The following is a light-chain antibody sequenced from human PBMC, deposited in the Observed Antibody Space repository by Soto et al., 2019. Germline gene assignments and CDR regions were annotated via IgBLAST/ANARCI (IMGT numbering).Light chain of an antibody. Sequence: PMTQSPFILAATVGDRVNITCPASQSISSWLAWYQQKPGKAPKLLIYKASSLESRVPSRFSGSGSGTEFTLTISSLQPDDFATYYCQQYNSSPLTCGGGTTGAIK. CDR1: QSISSW. J-gene: IGKJ4*01. CDR3: QQYNSSPLT. CDR2: KAS. V-gene: IGKV1-5*03.